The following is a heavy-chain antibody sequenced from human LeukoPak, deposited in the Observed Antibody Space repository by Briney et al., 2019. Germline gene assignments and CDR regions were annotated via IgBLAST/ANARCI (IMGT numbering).Heavy chain of an antibody. CDR2: ISSSGSTI. CDR1: GFTFSSYE. Sequence: GGSLRLSCAASGFTFSSYEMHWVRQAPGKGLEWVSYISSSGSTIYYADSVKGRFSISRDNAKNSLYLQMNSLRAEDTAVYYCARDYGGSSPFDYWGQGTLVTVSS. V-gene: IGHV3-48*03. J-gene: IGHJ4*02. D-gene: IGHD4-23*01. CDR3: ARDYGGSSPFDY.